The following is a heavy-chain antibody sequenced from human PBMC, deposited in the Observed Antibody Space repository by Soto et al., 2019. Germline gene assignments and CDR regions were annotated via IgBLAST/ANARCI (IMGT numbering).Heavy chain of an antibody. D-gene: IGHD3-22*01. J-gene: IGHJ6*02. Sequence: PGESLKISCKGSGYSFTSYWISWVRQMPGKGLEWMGRIDPSDSYTNYSPSFQGHVTISADKSISTAYPQWSSLKASDTAMYYCASTYDSSGDYYYYYGMDVWGQGTTVTVSS. CDR2: IDPSDSYT. V-gene: IGHV5-10-1*01. CDR1: GYSFTSYW. CDR3: ASTYDSSGDYYYYYGMDV.